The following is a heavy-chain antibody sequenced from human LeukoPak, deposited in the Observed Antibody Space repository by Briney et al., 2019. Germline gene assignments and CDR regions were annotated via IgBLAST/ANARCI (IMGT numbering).Heavy chain of an antibody. CDR2: IYHSGIT. Sequence: SETLSLTCTVSGGSISSSSYYWGWVRQPPGKGLEWIGSIYHSGITYYNPSLKSRVTISVDTSKNQFSLKLSSVTAADTAVYYCARIMSGWLQLDYWGQGTLVTVSS. V-gene: IGHV4-39*07. J-gene: IGHJ4*02. D-gene: IGHD5-24*01. CDR3: ARIMSGWLQLDY. CDR1: GGSISSSSYY.